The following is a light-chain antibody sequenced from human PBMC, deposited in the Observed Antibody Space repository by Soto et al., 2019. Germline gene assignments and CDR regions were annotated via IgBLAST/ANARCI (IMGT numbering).Light chain of an antibody. CDR3: QVWDSSSDHVL. CDR2: YDS. V-gene: IGLV3-21*04. Sequence: VLTQPPSVSVAPGKTARITCGGTNIGSKSVHWYQQRPGQAPVVVISYDSDRPSGIPERFSGSNSGNTATLTISRVEAGDEGDYYCQVWDSSSDHVLFGGGTQLTVL. CDR1: NIGSKS. J-gene: IGLJ2*01.